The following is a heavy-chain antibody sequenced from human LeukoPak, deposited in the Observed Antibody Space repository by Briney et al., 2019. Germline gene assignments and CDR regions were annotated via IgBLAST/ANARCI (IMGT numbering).Heavy chain of an antibody. CDR2: IKRDGSDQ. Sequence: GGSLRLSCAASGFTFDTYWMSWVRQAPGKGLEWVADIKRDGSDQYYVDSVKGRFTISRDNAKNSLYLLINSLRAEDTAVYYCARDSWNYQDESTLDIWGQGTMVTVSS. CDR3: ARDSWNYQDESTLDI. CDR1: GFTFDTYW. V-gene: IGHV3-7*01. J-gene: IGHJ3*02. D-gene: IGHD1-7*01.